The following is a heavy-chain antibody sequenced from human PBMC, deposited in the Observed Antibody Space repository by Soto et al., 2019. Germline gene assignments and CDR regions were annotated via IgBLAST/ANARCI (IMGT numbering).Heavy chain of an antibody. CDR1: GGSISSCGYS. D-gene: IGHD6-6*01. J-gene: IGHJ4*02. CDR3: ARVPLD. Sequence: SETLSLTCAVSGGSISSCGYSWSWIRQPPGKGLEWIGYIYHSGSTYYNPSLKSRVTISVDRSKNQFSLKLNSVTAADTAVYYCARVPLDWGQGTLVTVSS. CDR2: IYHSGST. V-gene: IGHV4-30-2*01.